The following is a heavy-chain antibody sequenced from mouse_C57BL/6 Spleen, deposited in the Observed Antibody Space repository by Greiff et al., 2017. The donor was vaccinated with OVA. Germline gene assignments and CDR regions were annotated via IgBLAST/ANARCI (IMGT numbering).Heavy chain of an antibody. CDR1: GFNIKDYY. CDR3: TPYYYGSSPFDY. J-gene: IGHJ2*01. CDR2: IDPEDGDT. Sequence: EVQLQQSGAELVRPGASVKLSCTASGFNIKDYYMHWVKQRPEQGLEWIGRIDPEDGDTEYAPKFQGKATMTADTSSNTAYLQLSSLTSEDTAVYYCTPYYYGSSPFDYWGQGTTLTVSS. D-gene: IGHD1-1*01. V-gene: IGHV14-1*01.